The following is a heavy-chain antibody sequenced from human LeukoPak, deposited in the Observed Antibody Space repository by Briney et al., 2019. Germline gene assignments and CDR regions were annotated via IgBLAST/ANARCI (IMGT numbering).Heavy chain of an antibody. CDR1: GFTFRSYW. Sequence: GGSLRLSCAASGFTFRSYWMSWVRQAPGKGLEWVANVKLDGSEEYYVDSVKGRFTISSDNAKNSLYLQMNSLRVDDTAVYYCARWARYCSSGSCYSWFDPWGQGTLVTVSS. J-gene: IGHJ5*02. CDR3: ARWARYCSSGSCYSWFDP. V-gene: IGHV3-7*01. D-gene: IGHD2-2*01. CDR2: VKLDGSEE.